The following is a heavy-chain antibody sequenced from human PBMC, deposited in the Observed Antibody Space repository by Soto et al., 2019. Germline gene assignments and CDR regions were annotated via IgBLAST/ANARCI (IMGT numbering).Heavy chain of an antibody. Sequence: EMQLVESGGGLVQPGMSLRLSCAASGFTFDDYAMYWVRQVPGKGLEWVSGISWNSGRIGYADSVKGRFTISRDNAKNSLDLQMNSLRPEDKALYYCTKARLWGGDGYNSYYYNAMDVW. V-gene: IGHV3-9*01. J-gene: IGHJ6*01. D-gene: IGHD3-16*01. CDR2: ISWNSGRI. CDR1: GFTFDDYA. CDR3: TKARLWGGDGYNSYYYNAMDV.